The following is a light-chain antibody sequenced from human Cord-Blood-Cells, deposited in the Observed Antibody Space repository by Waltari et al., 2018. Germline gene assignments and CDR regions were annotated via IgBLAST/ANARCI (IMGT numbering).Light chain of an antibody. Sequence: EIVLTQSPAPLSLSPGERATLSCRASQSVSSYLAWYQQKPGQAPRLLIYDASNRATGIPARFRGSGSGTDFTLTISSLEPEDFAVYYCQQRSNWPPTFGGGTKVEIK. V-gene: IGKV3-11*01. CDR1: QSVSSY. J-gene: IGKJ4*01. CDR3: QQRSNWPPT. CDR2: DAS.